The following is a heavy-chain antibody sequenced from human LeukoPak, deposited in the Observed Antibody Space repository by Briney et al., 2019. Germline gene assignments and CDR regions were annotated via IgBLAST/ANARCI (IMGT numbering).Heavy chain of an antibody. CDR3: ASPRPTGHGYFDY. V-gene: IGHV3-53*01. Sequence: GGSLRLSCAASGFILSTYAMSWVRQAPGKGLEWVSVIYSGGSTYYADSVKGRFTISRDNSKNTLYLQMNSLRAEDTAVYYCASPRPTGHGYFDYWGQGTLVTVSS. CDR2: IYSGGST. D-gene: IGHD4-17*01. J-gene: IGHJ4*02. CDR1: GFILSTYA.